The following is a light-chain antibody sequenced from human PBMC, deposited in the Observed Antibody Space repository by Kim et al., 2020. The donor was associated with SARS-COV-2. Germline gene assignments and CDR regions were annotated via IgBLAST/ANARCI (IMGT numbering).Light chain of an antibody. CDR2: GKN. Sequence: ALRETVGSTCQGDNHGRDNASWFQHKPGQAPILVIYGKNNRPSGIPDRFSGSNSGNTASLTITGAQAEDEADYYCNSRDTSGNLVVFGGGTQLTVL. CDR1: NHGRDN. V-gene: IGLV3-19*01. J-gene: IGLJ2*01. CDR3: NSRDTSGNLVV.